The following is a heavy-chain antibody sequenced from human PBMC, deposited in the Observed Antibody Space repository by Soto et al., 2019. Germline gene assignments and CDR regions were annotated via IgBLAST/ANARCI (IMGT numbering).Heavy chain of an antibody. D-gene: IGHD3-3*01. J-gene: IGHJ6*02. CDR2: ISGSGRST. Sequence: GGSLRLSCAASGFTFSNYAMSWVRQAPGKGLEWVSAISGSGRSTYYADSVKGRFTISRDNSKNTLYLQMNSLRAEDTAVYYCAKDYDFWSGYRYGMDVWGQGTKVTVSS. V-gene: IGHV3-23*01. CDR3: AKDYDFWSGYRYGMDV. CDR1: GFTFSNYA.